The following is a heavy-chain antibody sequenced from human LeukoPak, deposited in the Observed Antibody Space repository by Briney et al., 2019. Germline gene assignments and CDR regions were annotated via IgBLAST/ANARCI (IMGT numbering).Heavy chain of an antibody. V-gene: IGHV3-33*03. CDR1: GFTFSSYG. Sequence: QAGGSLRLSCAASGFTFSSYGMHWVRQAPGKGLEWVAVIWYDGSNKYYADSVKGRFTISRDTRKKTLYLQMNSLRTEDTALYYCAKDGYYDNSGYSWGQGILVTVSS. J-gene: IGHJ4*02. CDR2: IWYDGSNK. CDR3: AKDGYYDNSGYS. D-gene: IGHD3-22*01.